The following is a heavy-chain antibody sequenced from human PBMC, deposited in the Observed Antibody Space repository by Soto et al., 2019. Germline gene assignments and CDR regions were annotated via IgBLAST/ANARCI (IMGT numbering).Heavy chain of an antibody. D-gene: IGHD2-21*02. CDR3: ARVTGMDV. Sequence: TLSLTCAVYGGSFSGYYWSWIRQPPGKGLEWIGEINHSGSTNYNPSLTRRVTISVDTSKKQFSLNLSSVTAADTAVYYCARVTGMDVWGQGTTVTVSS. CDR1: GGSFSGYY. V-gene: IGHV4-34*01. J-gene: IGHJ6*02. CDR2: INHSGST.